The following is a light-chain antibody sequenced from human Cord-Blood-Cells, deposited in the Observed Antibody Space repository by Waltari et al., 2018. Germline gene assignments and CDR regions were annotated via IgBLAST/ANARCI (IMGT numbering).Light chain of an antibody. CDR1: ALPKTI. CDR3: QSADSSGTWV. J-gene: IGLJ3*02. CDR2: KES. Sequence: SSELTQHPPVPVSPGPTARNTRTGDALPKTIAFWYQQKPGQPPVLVIYKESERPSGIPERFSGSSSGTTVTLTISGVQAEDEADYYCQSADSSGTWVFGGGTKLTVL. V-gene: IGLV3-25*02.